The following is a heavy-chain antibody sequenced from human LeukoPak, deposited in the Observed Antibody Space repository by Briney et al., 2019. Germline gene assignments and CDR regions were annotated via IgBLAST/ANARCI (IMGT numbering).Heavy chain of an antibody. CDR3: ASDCSGGSLRY. J-gene: IGHJ4*02. CDR1: GFSVSSYS. V-gene: IGHV3-48*01. CDR2: ISSGSSTI. D-gene: IGHD2-15*01. Sequence: GGSMRLSCAASGFSVSSYSMNWVRQAPGKGLEWISYISSGSSTIFYADSAKGRFTISRDNAKNSMYLQMNSLRAEDTAVYYCASDCSGGSLRYWGQGTPVTVSS.